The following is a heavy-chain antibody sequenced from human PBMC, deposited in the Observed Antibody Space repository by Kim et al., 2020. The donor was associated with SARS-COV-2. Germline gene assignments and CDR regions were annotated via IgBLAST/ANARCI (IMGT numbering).Heavy chain of an antibody. CDR2: IYYSGST. CDR3: ARDRWGYGSGRYAPPVYY. D-gene: IGHD3-10*01. CDR1: GGSISSYY. V-gene: IGHV4-59*01. Sequence: SETLSLTCTVSGGSISSYYWSWIRQPPGKGLEWIGYIYYSGSTNYNPSLKSRVTISVDTSKNQFSLKLSSVTAADTAVYYCARDRWGYGSGRYAPPVYY. J-gene: IGHJ6*01.